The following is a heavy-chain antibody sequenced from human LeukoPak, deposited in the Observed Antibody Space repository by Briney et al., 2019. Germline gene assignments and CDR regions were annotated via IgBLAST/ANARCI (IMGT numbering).Heavy chain of an antibody. V-gene: IGHV4-31*03. J-gene: IGHJ4*02. D-gene: IGHD6-19*01. Sequence: SQTLSLTCTVSGGSISSGGYYWSWIRQHPGKGLEWIGYIYYSGSTNYNPSLKSRVTISVDTSKNQVSLKLSSVTAADTAIYYCARAYTNGWYQDYWGQGTLVTVSS. CDR3: ARAYTNGWYQDY. CDR1: GGSISSGGYY. CDR2: IYYSGST.